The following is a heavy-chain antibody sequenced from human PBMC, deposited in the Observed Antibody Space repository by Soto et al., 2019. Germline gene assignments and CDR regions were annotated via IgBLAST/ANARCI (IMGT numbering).Heavy chain of an antibody. Sequence: EVQLVESGGGLVQPGGSLRLSCAASGFTFSSYWMHWVRQAPGKGLVWVSRINSDGTTTTYADSVKGRFTISRDNAKNTQYVEMNGLRAEDTAVYYCARVGTGYYYKDVWGKGTTVTVSS. V-gene: IGHV3-74*01. D-gene: IGHD1-1*01. CDR1: GFTFSSYW. CDR3: ARVGTGYYYKDV. CDR2: INSDGTTT. J-gene: IGHJ6*03.